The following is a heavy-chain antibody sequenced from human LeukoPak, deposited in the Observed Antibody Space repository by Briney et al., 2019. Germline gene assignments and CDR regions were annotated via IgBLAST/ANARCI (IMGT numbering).Heavy chain of an antibody. CDR1: GFTFSSFW. V-gene: IGHV3-74*01. J-gene: IGHJ3*02. CDR2: INGGGSST. D-gene: IGHD4-17*01. CDR3: AREPHSDYSDHTDSFDI. Sequence: GGSLRLSCAASGFTFSSFWMHWVRQAPGKGLVWVSRINGGGSSTSYADFVEGRFSISRDNAQNTLYLQMHSLRAEDTALYYCAREPHSDYSDHTDSFDIWGQGTMVSVSS.